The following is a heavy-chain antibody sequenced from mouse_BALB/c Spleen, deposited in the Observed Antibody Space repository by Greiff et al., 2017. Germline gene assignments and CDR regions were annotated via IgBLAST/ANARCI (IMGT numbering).Heavy chain of an antibody. CDR2: ISSGSSTI. D-gene: IGHD1-1*01. J-gene: IGHJ2*01. CDR3: ARATVVAHFDY. CDR1: GFTFSSFG. Sequence: EVQVVESGGGLVQPGGSRKLSCAASGFTFSSFGMHWVRQAPEKGLEWVAYISSGSSTIYYADTVKGRFTISRDNPKNTLFLQMTSLRSEDTAMYYCARATVVAHFDYWGQGTTLTVSS. V-gene: IGHV5-17*02.